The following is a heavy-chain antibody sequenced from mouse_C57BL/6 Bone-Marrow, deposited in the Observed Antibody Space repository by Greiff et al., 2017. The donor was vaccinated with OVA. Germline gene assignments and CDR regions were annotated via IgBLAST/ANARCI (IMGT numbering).Heavy chain of an antibody. CDR3: ARNYSLDY. CDR2: IYPRSGNT. CDR1: GYTFTSYG. V-gene: IGHV1-81*01. Sequence: VKLQESGAELARPGASVKLSCKASGYTFTSYGISWVKQRTGQGLEWIGEIYPRSGNTYYNEQFKGKATLTADKSSSTAYMELRSLTSEDSAVYFYARNYSLDYWGQGTTRTVSS. J-gene: IGHJ2*01. D-gene: IGHD2-12*01.